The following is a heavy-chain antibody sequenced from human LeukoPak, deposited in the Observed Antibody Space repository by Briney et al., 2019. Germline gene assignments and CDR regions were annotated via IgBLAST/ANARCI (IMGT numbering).Heavy chain of an antibody. CDR3: ARSASYYDILTGYYPGWFDP. CDR1: GGSISSGGYY. V-gene: IGHV4-31*03. Sequence: SETLSLTCTVSGGSISSGGYYWSWIRQHPGKGLEWIGYIYYSGSTYYNPSLKSRVTISVDTSKNQFSPKLSSVTAADTAVYYCARSASYYDILTGYYPGWFDPWGQGTLVTVSS. D-gene: IGHD3-9*01. CDR2: IYYSGST. J-gene: IGHJ5*02.